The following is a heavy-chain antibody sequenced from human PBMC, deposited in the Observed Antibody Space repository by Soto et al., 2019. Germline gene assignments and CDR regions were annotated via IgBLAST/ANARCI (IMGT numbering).Heavy chain of an antibody. J-gene: IGHJ2*01. CDR2: INPSGGST. CDR3: ARDVESSGYYQVYWYFDL. CDR1: GYTFTSYY. Sequence: QVQLVQSGAEVKKPGASVKVSCKASGYTFTSYYMHWVRQAPGQGLEWMGIINPSGGSTSYAQKLQGRVTMTRDTSTSTVYMELSSLRSEDTAVYYCARDVESSGYYQVYWYFDLWGRGTLVTVSS. V-gene: IGHV1-46*04. D-gene: IGHD3-22*01.